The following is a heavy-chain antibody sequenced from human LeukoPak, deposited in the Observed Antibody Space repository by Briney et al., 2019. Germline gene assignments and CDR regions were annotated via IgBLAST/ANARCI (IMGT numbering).Heavy chain of an antibody. D-gene: IGHD1-26*01. CDR1: GFSFSSYN. CDR3: ARDPYSGTYGDTYYYYMDV. J-gene: IGHJ6*03. V-gene: IGHV3-21*01. Sequence: GGSLRLSCAASGFSFSSYNMNWVRETPGKGLEWVSSITSSSTYTFSADSVKGRFTIYRDNARNSLHLQMNSLRAEDTAVYYCARDPYSGTYGDTYYYYMDVWGKGTTVTISS. CDR2: ITSSSTYT.